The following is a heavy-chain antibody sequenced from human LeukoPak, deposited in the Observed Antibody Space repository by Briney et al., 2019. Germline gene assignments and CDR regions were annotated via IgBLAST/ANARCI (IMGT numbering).Heavy chain of an antibody. CDR3: ARGYSSPDY. J-gene: IGHJ4*02. CDR1: GFTVSSNY. Sequence: PGGSLRLSCAASGFTVSSNYMSWVRQAPGKGLEWVSVIYNDGSTFYADSVRGRFTVSRDNSKNTLYLQMNGLRAEDTAVYYCARGYSSPDYWGQGTLVTVSS. V-gene: IGHV3-66*01. D-gene: IGHD6-13*01. CDR2: IYNDGST.